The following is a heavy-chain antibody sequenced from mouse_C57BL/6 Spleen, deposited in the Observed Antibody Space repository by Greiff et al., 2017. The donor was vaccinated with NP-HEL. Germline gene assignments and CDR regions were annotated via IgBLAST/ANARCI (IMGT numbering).Heavy chain of an antibody. CDR1: GFSLTSYG. CDR2: IWSGGST. CDR3: ARNDGYSRGFAY. Sequence: QVQLKQSGPGLVQPSQSLSITCTVSGFSLTSYGVHWVRQSPGKGLEWLGVIWSGGSTDYNAAFISRLSISKDNSKSQVFFKMNSLQADDTAIYYCARNDGYSRGFAYWGQGTLVTVSA. V-gene: IGHV2-2*01. J-gene: IGHJ3*01. D-gene: IGHD2-3*01.